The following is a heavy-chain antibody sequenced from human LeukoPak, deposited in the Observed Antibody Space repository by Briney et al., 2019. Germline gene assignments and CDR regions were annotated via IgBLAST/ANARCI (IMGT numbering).Heavy chain of an antibody. CDR1: GGSISSYY. CDR3: ARGTRSSGALY. J-gene: IGHJ4*02. D-gene: IGHD6-19*01. V-gene: IGHV4-59*01. Sequence: SETLSLTCTVSGGSISSYYWSWIRQPPGKGLEWIGYIYYSGSTNYNPSLKSRVTISVDTSKNQFSLKLSSVTAADTAVYYCARGTRSSGALYWGQGTLVTVSS. CDR2: IYYSGST.